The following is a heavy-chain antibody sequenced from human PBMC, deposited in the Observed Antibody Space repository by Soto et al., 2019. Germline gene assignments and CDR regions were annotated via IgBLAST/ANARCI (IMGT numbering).Heavy chain of an antibody. V-gene: IGHV4-59*01. Sequence: SETLSLTCTVSGGSIISDYWSWIRQPPGKGLEWIGYISYSGSTNYNPSLKSRVTISVDTSKNQFSLKVSSVTAADTAVYFCARVLTGSSLFDYWGQGTTVTVSS. J-gene: IGHJ4*03. D-gene: IGHD1-26*01. CDR3: ARVLTGSSLFDY. CDR1: GGSIISDY. CDR2: ISYSGST.